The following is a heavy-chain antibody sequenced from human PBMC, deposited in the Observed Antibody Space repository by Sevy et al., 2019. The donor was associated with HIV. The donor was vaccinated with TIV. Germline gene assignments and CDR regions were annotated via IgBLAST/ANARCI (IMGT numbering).Heavy chain of an antibody. D-gene: IGHD3-22*01. Sequence: GGSLRLSCADSGFTFSNYAMAWVRQAPGKGLEWVSAISVSGDFTYYADSVRGRFTVSRDKSKNTLFLQMNSLRAEDTAVYDCTTMEYYHNVIDYSSGDYWGQGTLLTVSS. J-gene: IGHJ4*02. CDR1: GFTFSNYA. CDR3: TTMEYYHNVIDYSSGDY. V-gene: IGHV3-23*01. CDR2: ISVSGDFT.